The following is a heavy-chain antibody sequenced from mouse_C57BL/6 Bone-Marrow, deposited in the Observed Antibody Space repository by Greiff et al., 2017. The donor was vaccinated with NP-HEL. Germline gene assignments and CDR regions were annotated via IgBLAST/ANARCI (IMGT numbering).Heavy chain of an antibody. D-gene: IGHD1-1*01. Sequence: FPGNKLEYIGYTFYSGITYYNPSLESRTYITRDTSKNQFSLKLSSVTTEDTATYYCARSITTAYFDVWGTGTTVTVSS. V-gene: IGHV3-3*01. CDR3: ARSITTAYFDV. J-gene: IGHJ1*03. CDR2: TFYSGIT.